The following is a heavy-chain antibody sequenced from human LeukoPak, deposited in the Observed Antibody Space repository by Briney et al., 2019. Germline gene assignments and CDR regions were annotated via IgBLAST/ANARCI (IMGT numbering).Heavy chain of an antibody. V-gene: IGHV3-23*01. Sequence: GGSLRLSCAASGFTFSSYAMSWVREAPGKGLEWVSAISGSGGSTYYADSVKGRFTISRDNSKNTLYLQMNSLRAEDTAVDYCAKDPERILTTPSYDYWGQGTLVTVSS. CDR3: AKDPERILTTPSYDY. CDR1: GFTFSSYA. J-gene: IGHJ4*02. CDR2: ISGSGGST. D-gene: IGHD4-17*01.